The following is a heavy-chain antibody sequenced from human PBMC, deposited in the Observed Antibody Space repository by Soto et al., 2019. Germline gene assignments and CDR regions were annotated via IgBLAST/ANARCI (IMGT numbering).Heavy chain of an antibody. V-gene: IGHV3-33*04. CDR1: GFAFSNCG. CDR3: ARDPGQDEAMDY. CDR2: IWHNGKNK. Sequence: QGQVVDSGGGVVQTGRSLRLSCATSGFAFSNCGMHWVRQVPGKGLEWVAVIWHNGKNKDYADYEKGRFTISRDNSKNILYLEMNSLRVEDTAIYYCARDPGQDEAMDYWGQGTLVTVSS. J-gene: IGHJ4*02.